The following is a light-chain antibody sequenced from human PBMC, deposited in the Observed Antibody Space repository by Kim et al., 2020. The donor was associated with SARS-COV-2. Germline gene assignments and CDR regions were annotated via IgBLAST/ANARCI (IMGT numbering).Light chain of an antibody. J-gene: IGLJ2*01. V-gene: IGLV3-19*01. CDR2: GKN. CDR1: SLRSYY. Sequence: SSELTQDPAVSVALGQTVRITCQGDSLRSYYATWYQQKPGQAPILLIYGKNNRPSGIPDRFSGSSSGNTASLTITGTQAGDEADYYCNSRDTNDNVLFGG. CDR3: NSRDTNDNVL.